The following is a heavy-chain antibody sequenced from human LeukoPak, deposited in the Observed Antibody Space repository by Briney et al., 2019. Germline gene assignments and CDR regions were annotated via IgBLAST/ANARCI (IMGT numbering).Heavy chain of an antibody. D-gene: IGHD2-15*01. CDR2: MYHSGST. J-gene: IGHJ3*02. CDR1: GYSISSGYY. V-gene: IGHV4-38-2*02. CDR3: ARGRRYCSGGSCYPGAFDI. Sequence: SETLSLTCTVSGYSISSGYYWGWIRQPPGKGLEWIGSMYHSGSTYYNPSLKSRVTISVDTSKNQFSLNLSSVTAADTAVYYCARGRRYCSGGSCYPGAFDIWGQGTMVTVSS.